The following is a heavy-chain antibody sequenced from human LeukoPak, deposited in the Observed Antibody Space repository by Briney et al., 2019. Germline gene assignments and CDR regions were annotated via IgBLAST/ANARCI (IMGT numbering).Heavy chain of an antibody. CDR1: GGSISTGTYY. V-gene: IGHV4-39*01. CDR3: ARRITMVRGVITPFDY. Sequence: SETLSLTCTVSGGSISTGTYYWGWIRQPPGKGLEWIGSIYYSGSTYYSPSLKGRVTISVDTSKNQFSLKLSSVTAADTAVYYCARRITMVRGVITPFDYWGQGTLVTVSS. J-gene: IGHJ4*02. CDR2: IYYSGST. D-gene: IGHD3-10*01.